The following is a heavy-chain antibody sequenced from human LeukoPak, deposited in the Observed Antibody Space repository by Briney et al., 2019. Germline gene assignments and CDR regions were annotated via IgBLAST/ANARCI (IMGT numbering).Heavy chain of an antibody. CDR2: IYSGGST. D-gene: IGHD3-22*01. J-gene: IGHJ4*02. CDR1: GFTFSSYW. V-gene: IGHV3-66*01. Sequence: GGSLRLSCAASGFTFSSYWMSWVRQAPGKGLEWVSVIYSGGSTYYADSVKGRFTISRDNSKNTLYLQMNSLRPEDTAIYYCAKRAVVREIQYFDYWGQGALLTVSS. CDR3: AKRAVVREIQYFDY.